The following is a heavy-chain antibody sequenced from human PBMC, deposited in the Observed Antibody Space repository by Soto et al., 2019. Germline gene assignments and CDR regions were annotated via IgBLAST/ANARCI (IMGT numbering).Heavy chain of an antibody. CDR3: ARALVGSTVEGFEI. V-gene: IGHV4-31*03. D-gene: IGHD1-26*01. CDR2: IYYTGGT. Sequence: PSETLSLTCNVSGGSISSDGSYWSWIRQHPGKDLEWIAYIYYTGGTYTNPSLTSRVTISADTSKNQFSLKLKSVTAADTAVYFCARALVGSTVEGFEIWGQGTLVT. J-gene: IGHJ3*02. CDR1: GGSISSDGSY.